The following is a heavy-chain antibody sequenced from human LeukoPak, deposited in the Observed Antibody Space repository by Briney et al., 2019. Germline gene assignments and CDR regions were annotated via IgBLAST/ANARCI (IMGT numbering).Heavy chain of an antibody. Sequence: PGRSLRLSCAASGFTFSSYGMHWVRQAPGKGLEWVAVISYDGSNKYYADSVKGRFTISRDNSKNTLYLQMNSLRPEDTALYYCARVSERLLPSFKWFDPWGQGTLVTVSS. CDR3: ARVSERLLPSFKWFDP. D-gene: IGHD2-21*02. J-gene: IGHJ5*02. CDR2: ISYDGSNK. CDR1: GFTFSSYG. V-gene: IGHV3-30*03.